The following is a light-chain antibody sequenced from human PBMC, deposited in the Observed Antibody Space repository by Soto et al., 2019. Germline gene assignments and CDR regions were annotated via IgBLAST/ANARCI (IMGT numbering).Light chain of an antibody. Sequence: SVLTQSPGTLSLSPGERATLSCRASQNVDSNYLAWYQQKPGLAPRLLIYDASSRATGIPDRFSGSGSGTDFTLTISRLEPEGFAVYYCQQYGSPRTFGQRTKVDIK. CDR3: QQYGSPRT. CDR1: QNVDSNY. J-gene: IGKJ1*01. V-gene: IGKV3D-20*01. CDR2: DAS.